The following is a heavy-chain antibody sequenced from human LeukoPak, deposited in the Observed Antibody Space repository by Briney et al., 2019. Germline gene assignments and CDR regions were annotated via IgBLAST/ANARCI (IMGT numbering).Heavy chain of an antibody. CDR3: ASWDTYETNAFDI. J-gene: IGHJ3*02. V-gene: IGHV3-48*04. CDR1: GFTFSSYS. CDR2: IGASGSTI. D-gene: IGHD3-22*01. Sequence: GGSLRLSCAASGFTFSSYSMNWVRQAPGKGLEWVSYIGASGSTIYYADSVQGRFTISRDNAKNSLYLQMNSLRAEDTAVYYCASWDTYETNAFDIWGQGTMVTVSS.